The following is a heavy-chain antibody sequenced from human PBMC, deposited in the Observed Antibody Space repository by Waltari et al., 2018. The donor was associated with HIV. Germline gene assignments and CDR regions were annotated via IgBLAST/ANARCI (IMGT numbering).Heavy chain of an antibody. CDR1: GFSFSSHS. V-gene: IGHV3-48*02. CDR3: ARDPRNIVGDHFDY. D-gene: IGHD1-26*01. J-gene: IGHJ4*02. Sequence: CAASGFSFSSHSMNWVRQAPGKGLEWVSYISSSSSTIYYADSVKGRFTISRDNAQNSLYLQMNSLRDEDTAVYYCARDPRNIVGDHFDYWGQGTLVTVSS. CDR2: ISSSSSTI.